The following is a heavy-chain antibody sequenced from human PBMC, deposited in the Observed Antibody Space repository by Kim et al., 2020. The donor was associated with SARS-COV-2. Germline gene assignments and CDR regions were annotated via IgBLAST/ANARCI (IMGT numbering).Heavy chain of an antibody. Sequence: DSVEGRFTISKNNSKNTLYLQMNSLGAEDPAVYYFANLWGGNAFDIWGQGTMVTVSS. D-gene: IGHD3-16*01. J-gene: IGHJ3*02. V-gene: IGHV3-53*01. CDR3: ANLWGGNAFDI.